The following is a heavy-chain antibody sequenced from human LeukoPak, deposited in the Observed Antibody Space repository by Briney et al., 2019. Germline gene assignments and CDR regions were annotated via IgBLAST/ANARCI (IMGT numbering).Heavy chain of an antibody. Sequence: SETLSLTCAVYGGSFSGYYWSCIRQPPGKGLEWIGEINHSGSTNYNPSLKSRVTISVDTSKNQFSLKLSSVTAADTAVYYCARETKYSSGWYDYWGQGTLVTVSS. D-gene: IGHD6-19*01. CDR2: INHSGST. J-gene: IGHJ4*02. CDR1: GGSFSGYY. V-gene: IGHV4-34*01. CDR3: ARETKYSSGWYDY.